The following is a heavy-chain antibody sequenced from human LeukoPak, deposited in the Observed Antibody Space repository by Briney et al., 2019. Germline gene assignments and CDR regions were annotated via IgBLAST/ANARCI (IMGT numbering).Heavy chain of an antibody. CDR2: IYYSGST. D-gene: IGHD3-10*01. CDR1: GGSISSYY. J-gene: IGHJ4*02. V-gene: IGHV4-59*08. Sequence: PSETLSLTCAVSGGSISSYYWSWIRQPPGKGLEWIGYIYYSGSTNYNPSLKSRVTISVDTSKNQFSLKLSSVTAADTAVYYCARLRFGEFKFDYWGQGTLVTVSS. CDR3: ARLRFGEFKFDY.